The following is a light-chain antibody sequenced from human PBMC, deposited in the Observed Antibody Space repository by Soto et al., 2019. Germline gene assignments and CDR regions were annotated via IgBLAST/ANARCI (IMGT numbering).Light chain of an antibody. J-gene: IGLJ1*01. CDR1: SSDVGGYNH. CDR3: TSNTDSDSYV. Sequence: SALTQPPSASGSPGQSVTISRTGSSSDVGGYNHVSWYQQHPGKAPKLVIYEVDKRPSGVPERFSGSKSGNTASLTVSGLQTEDEADYYCTSNTDSDSYVFGTGTKVTVL. V-gene: IGLV2-8*01. CDR2: EVD.